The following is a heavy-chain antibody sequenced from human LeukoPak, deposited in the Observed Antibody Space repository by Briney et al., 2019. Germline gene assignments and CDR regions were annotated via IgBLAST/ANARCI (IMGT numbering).Heavy chain of an antibody. Sequence: SVKVSCKASGGTFSSSTITWVRQAPGQGLEWMGGIIPMFDTTNNAQKFQGRVTITADESTSTAYMELSSLRPEDTAVYYCAGYDSGTYYDWGQGTMVTVSS. CDR3: AGYDSGTYYD. D-gene: IGHD1-26*01. J-gene: IGHJ4*02. V-gene: IGHV1-69*13. CDR2: IIPMFDTT. CDR1: GGTFSSST.